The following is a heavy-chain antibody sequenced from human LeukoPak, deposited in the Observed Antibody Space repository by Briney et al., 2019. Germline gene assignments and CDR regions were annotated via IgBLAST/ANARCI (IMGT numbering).Heavy chain of an antibody. J-gene: IGHJ4*02. Sequence: SVKVSCKASGGTFSSYAISWVRQAPGQGLEWMGRIIPILGIANYAQKFQGRVTITADKSTSTAYMELSSLRSEDTAVYYRAREGGRYCSSTSCHQRDYWGQGTLVTVSS. CDR1: GGTFSSYA. D-gene: IGHD2-2*01. CDR3: AREGGRYCSSTSCHQRDY. CDR2: IIPILGIA. V-gene: IGHV1-69*04.